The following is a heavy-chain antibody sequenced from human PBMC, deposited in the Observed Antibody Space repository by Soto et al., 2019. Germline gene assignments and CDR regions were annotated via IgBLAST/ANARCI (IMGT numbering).Heavy chain of an antibody. Sequence: ASVKVSCKASGYIFASYYSHWVRQAPGQGLEWMGWINPFDGSRMFAQSFQGRVTMTRDTSTSTVYMEVSSLRSEYTAVYYCSRVDPGETSPFDHWGQGTPVTV. CDR1: GYIFASYY. CDR2: INPFDGSR. D-gene: IGHD3-10*01. V-gene: IGHV1-46*03. J-gene: IGHJ4*02. CDR3: SRVDPGETSPFDH.